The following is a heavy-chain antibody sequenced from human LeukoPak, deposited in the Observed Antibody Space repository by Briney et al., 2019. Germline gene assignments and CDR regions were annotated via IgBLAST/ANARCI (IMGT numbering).Heavy chain of an antibody. CDR1: GYTFTSYY. Sequence: ASVKVSCKASGYTFTSYYMHWVRQAPGQGLEWMGIINPSGGSTSYAQKFQGRVTMTRDTSTSTVYMELSSLRSEDTAVYYCARDSHGGDFITVTAVDIWGQGTMVTVSS. J-gene: IGHJ3*02. V-gene: IGHV1-46*01. CDR3: ARDSHGGDFITVTAVDI. CDR2: INPSGGST. D-gene: IGHD3-22*01.